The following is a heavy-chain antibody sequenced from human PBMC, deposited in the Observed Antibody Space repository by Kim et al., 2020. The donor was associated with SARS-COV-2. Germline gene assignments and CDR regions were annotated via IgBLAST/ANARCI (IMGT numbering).Heavy chain of an antibody. Sequence: GGSLRLSCAASGFTFSTYAMRWVRQAPGKGLEWVCGISGSADSTASAYSVTRRFRITIDKDNYTHTLQLKMHRLKTDDTSFYLRYSNTGNHSDRDFYYW. V-gene: IGHV3-23*01. CDR3: YSNTGNHSDRDFYY. CDR2: ISGSADST. CDR1: GFTFSTYA. J-gene: IGHJ4*01. D-gene: IGHD5-12*01.